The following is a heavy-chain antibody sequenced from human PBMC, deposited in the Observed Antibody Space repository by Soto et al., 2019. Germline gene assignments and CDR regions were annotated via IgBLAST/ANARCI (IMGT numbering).Heavy chain of an antibody. CDR2: INTYNGYT. CDR3: ARDLPKLLDV. CDR1: GYTFTSCG. V-gene: IGHV1-18*01. Sequence: ASVKVSCKASGYTFTSCGISWVRQAPGQGLEWMGLINTYNGYTNYPQNFQGRVTMTTDTSTGTVYMELRSLTSDDTAVYYCARDLPKLLDVPGQGTTVTVSS. J-gene: IGHJ6*02.